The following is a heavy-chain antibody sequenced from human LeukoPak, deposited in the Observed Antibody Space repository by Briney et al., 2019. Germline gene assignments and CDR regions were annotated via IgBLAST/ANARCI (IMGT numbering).Heavy chain of an antibody. CDR3: ATASSFNYDFWSHFDY. J-gene: IGHJ4*02. CDR2: FDPEDGET. Sequence: ASVKVSCKVSGYTLTELSMHWVRQAPGKGLEWMGGFDPEDGETIYAQKFQGRVTMTEDTSTDTAYMGLSSLRSEDTAVYYCATASSFNYDFWSHFDYWGQGTLVTVSS. D-gene: IGHD3-3*01. V-gene: IGHV1-24*01. CDR1: GYTLTELS.